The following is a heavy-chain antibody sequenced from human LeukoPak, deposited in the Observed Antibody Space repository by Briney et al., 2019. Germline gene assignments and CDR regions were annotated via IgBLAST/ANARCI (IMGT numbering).Heavy chain of an antibody. CDR3: ARLRDYYDSSGYGNWFDP. CDR1: GYSFTSYW. CDR2: IYPGDSDT. V-gene: IGHV5-51*01. Sequence: GESLKISCKGSGYSFTSYWIGWVRQMPGKGLEWMGIIYPGDSDTRYSPSFQGQVTISADKSISTAHLQWSSLKASDTAMYYCARLRDYYDSSGYGNWFDPWGQGTLVTVSS. D-gene: IGHD3-22*01. J-gene: IGHJ5*02.